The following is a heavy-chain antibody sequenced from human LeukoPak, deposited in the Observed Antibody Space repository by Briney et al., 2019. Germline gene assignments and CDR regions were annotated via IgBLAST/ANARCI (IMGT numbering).Heavy chain of an antibody. CDR1: GFTFSSYG. J-gene: IGHJ4*02. Sequence: QSGGSLRLSCAASGFTFSSYGMHWVRQAPGKGLQWLAFIQSDGNNKYYADSVKGRFTISKDNSKHKLSLQINSVRAEDTAVYSCAKDKSMVRELDYWGQGNLVTVSS. CDR2: IQSDGNNK. V-gene: IGHV3-30*02. CDR3: AKDKSMVRELDY. D-gene: IGHD3-10*01.